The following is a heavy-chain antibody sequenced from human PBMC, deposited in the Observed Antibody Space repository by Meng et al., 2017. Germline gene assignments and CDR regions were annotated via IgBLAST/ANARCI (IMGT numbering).Heavy chain of an antibody. V-gene: IGHV4-34*01. D-gene: IGHD4/OR15-4a*01. CDR3: AREDSMYGGPGLDY. J-gene: IGHJ4*02. Sequence: SETLSLTCAVYGGSFSGYYWSWIRQPPGKGLEWIGEINHSGSTNYNPSLKSRVTISVDTSKNQFSLKLSSVTAADTAVYYCAREDSMYGGPGLDYWGQGTLVTVSS. CDR1: GGSFSGYY. CDR2: INHSGST.